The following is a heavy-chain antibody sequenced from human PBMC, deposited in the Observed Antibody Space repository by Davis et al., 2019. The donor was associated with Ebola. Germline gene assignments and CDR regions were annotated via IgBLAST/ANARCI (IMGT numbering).Heavy chain of an antibody. D-gene: IGHD6-19*01. CDR3: ARKYSSGWPHYYYYGMDV. Sequence: KVSCKASGYTFTSYYMHWVRQAPGQGLEWMGIINPSGGSTSYAQKFQGRVTMTRDTSTSTVYMELSSLRSEDTAVYYCARKYSSGWPHYYYYGMDVWGKGTTVTVSS. J-gene: IGHJ6*04. CDR1: GYTFTSYY. V-gene: IGHV1-46*01. CDR2: INPSGGST.